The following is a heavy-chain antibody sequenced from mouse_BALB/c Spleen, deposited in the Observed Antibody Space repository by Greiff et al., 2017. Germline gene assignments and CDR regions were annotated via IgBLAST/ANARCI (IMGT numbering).Heavy chain of an antibody. CDR2: IDPETGGT. CDR3: AEAYYFDY. V-gene: IGHV1-15*01. CDR1: GYTFTDYE. Sequence: QVQLQQSGAELVRPGASVTLSCKASGYTFTDYEMHWVKRTPVHGLEWIGAIDPETGGTASNQKFKGEATLTADKSSSPAYMELRSLTSEDSAVYYCAEAYYFDYWGQGTTLAVAS. J-gene: IGHJ2*01.